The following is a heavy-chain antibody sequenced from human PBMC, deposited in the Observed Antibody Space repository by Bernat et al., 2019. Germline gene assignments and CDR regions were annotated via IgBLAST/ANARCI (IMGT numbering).Heavy chain of an antibody. Sequence: EVQLVESGGGLVQPGGSLRLSCAASGFTFSSYWMHWVRQAPGKGLVWVSRINSDGSSTSYADSVKGRFTISRDNAKNTLYLQMNSLRAEDTAVYYCARDQYYDFWSGYAFTYYYYGMDVWGQGTTVTVSS. CDR3: ARDQYYDFWSGYAFTYYYYGMDV. CDR2: INSDGSST. D-gene: IGHD3-3*01. V-gene: IGHV3-74*01. J-gene: IGHJ6*02. CDR1: GFTFSSYW.